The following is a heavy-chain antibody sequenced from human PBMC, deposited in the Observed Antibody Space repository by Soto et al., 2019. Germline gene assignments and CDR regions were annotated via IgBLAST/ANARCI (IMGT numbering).Heavy chain of an antibody. Sequence: SENLSSTCTGSGGCISSYCWSWIRQPPGKGLEWIAYISYIGSTNYIPSLKSRVTISADTSEHQLSLKLSPVTAADTAVYHCARHGGISMLRGVLTSFDIWGQGTMVTVSS. CDR1: GGCISSYC. V-gene: IGHV4-59*08. CDR3: ARHGGISMLRGVLTSFDI. J-gene: IGHJ3*02. CDR2: ISYIGST. D-gene: IGHD3-10*01.